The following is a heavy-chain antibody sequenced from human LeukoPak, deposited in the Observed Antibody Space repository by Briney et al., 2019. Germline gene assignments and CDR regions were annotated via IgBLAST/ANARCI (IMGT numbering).Heavy chain of an antibody. D-gene: IGHD2-15*01. J-gene: IGHJ5*02. CDR3: ARRRLVAATLTNWFDP. Sequence: SETLSLTCTVSGGSISSGSYYWGWIRQPPGKGLEWIGSIYYSGSTYYNPSLKSRVTISVDTSKNQFSLKLSSVTAADTAVYYCARRRLVAATLTNWFDPWGQGTLVTVSS. CDR1: GGSISSGSYY. CDR2: IYYSGST. V-gene: IGHV4-39*07.